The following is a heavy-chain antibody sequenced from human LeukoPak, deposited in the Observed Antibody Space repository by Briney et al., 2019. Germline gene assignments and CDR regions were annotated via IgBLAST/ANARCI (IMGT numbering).Heavy chain of an antibody. V-gene: IGHV3-30-3*01. CDR1: GFTFSSYA. CDR2: ISYDGSNK. D-gene: IGHD6-19*01. J-gene: IGHJ5*02. Sequence: PGGSLRLSCAASGFTFSSYAMHWVRQAPGKGLEWVAVISYDGSNKYYADSVKGRFTISRDNSKNTLYLQMNSLRAEDTAVYYCAXXDXVAGWFDPWGQGTLVTVSS. CDR3: AXXDXVAGWFDP.